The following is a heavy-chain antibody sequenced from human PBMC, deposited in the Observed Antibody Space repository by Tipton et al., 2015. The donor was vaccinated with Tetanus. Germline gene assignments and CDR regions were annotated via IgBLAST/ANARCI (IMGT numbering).Heavy chain of an antibody. V-gene: IGHV4-39*02. D-gene: IGHD4-17*01. J-gene: IGHJ4*02. CDR1: GGSISTRNYF. CDR2: IYYSGST. Sequence: GLVKPSETLSLTCTVSGGSISTRNYFWGWIRQAPGKGLEWIGNIYYSGSTDYNPSLKSRVAISVDTSKNQFSLKLSSVTAADTAVYYCARDERYGDYAYWGQGALVTVSS. CDR3: ARDERYGDYAY.